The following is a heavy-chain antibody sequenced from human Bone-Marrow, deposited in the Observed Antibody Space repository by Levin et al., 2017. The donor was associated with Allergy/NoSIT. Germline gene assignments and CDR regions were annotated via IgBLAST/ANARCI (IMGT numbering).Heavy chain of an antibody. D-gene: IGHD2-21*01. J-gene: IGHJ6*03. Sequence: ASETLSLTCAVYGGSFSGHYWTWIRQTPGAGLEWIGEINHSGSTNFNPSLKSRVSISLDTSKKQFSLKMTSLTSADTATYYCARGSDIVVLSAAARYFYMDVWGAGTTVAVSS. CDR1: GGSFSGHY. CDR3: ARGSDIVVLSAAARYFYMDV. V-gene: IGHV4-34*01. CDR2: INHSGST.